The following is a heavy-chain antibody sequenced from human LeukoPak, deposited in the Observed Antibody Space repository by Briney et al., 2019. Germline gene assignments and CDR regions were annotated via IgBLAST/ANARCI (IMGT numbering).Heavy chain of an antibody. J-gene: IGHJ3*02. CDR3: ASEYSYSGSFDAFDI. CDR2: GYPGDSDT. V-gene: IGHV5-51*01. D-gene: IGHD1-26*01. CDR1: AYSFTSYW. Sequence: GESLQISCTGSAYSFTSYWIGWVRQMPAKGLEWMGIGYPGDSDTRYSPSFQGQVTISADKSISTAYLQWSSRKASDTAMYYCASEYSYSGSFDAFDIWGEGTMVTVSS.